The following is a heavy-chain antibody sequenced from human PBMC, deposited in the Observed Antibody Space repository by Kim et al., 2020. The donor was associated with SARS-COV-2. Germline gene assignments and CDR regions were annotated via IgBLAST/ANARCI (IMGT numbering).Heavy chain of an antibody. CDR3: ARHAGEQWLVPDY. V-gene: IGHV5-51*01. J-gene: IGHJ4*02. Sequence: YSPSFQGQVTIAADKSISTAYLQWSSLKASDTAMYYCARHAGEQWLVPDYWGQGTLVTVSS. D-gene: IGHD6-19*01.